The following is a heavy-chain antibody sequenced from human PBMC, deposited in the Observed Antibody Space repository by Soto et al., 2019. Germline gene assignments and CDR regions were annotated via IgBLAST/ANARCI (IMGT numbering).Heavy chain of an antibody. CDR1: GFTFSSYA. CDR2: ISGSGGST. Sequence: GGSLRLSCAASGFTFSSYAMSWVRQAPGKGLEWVSAISGSGGSTYYADSVKGRFTISRDNSKNTLYLQMNSLTTEDTAVNYCAKDARDIVVVPAASPGGKWGDAFDIWGQGTMVTVSS. D-gene: IGHD2-2*01. CDR3: AKDARDIVVVPAASPGGKWGDAFDI. J-gene: IGHJ3*02. V-gene: IGHV3-23*01.